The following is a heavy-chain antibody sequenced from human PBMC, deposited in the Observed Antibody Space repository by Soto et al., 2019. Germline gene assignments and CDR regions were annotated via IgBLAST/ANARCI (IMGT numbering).Heavy chain of an antibody. CDR2: ISSSGSTI. V-gene: IGHV3-48*03. Sequence: GGSLRLSCAASGFTFSSYEMNWVLQAPGKGLEWVSYISSSGSTIYYADSVKGRFTISRDNAKNSLYLQMNSLRAEDTAVYYCARRRRVAALDYWGQGTMVTVYS. CDR1: GFTFSSYE. D-gene: IGHD2-15*01. J-gene: IGHJ4*02. CDR3: ARRRRVAALDY.